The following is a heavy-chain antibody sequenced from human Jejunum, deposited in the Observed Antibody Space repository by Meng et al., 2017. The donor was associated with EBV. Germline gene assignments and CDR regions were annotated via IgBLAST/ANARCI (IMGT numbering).Heavy chain of an antibody. CDR2: IYWDDDK. Sequence: QITLKESGPTLVKPXXXXTXTXTFSGFSVTSSGGAVGWLRQPPGKALEWLALIYWDDDKRYSPSLKSRLTITKDTSKNQVVLTLTNMDPADTATYYCAHKGDGFNYAFNYWGQGTLVTVSS. J-gene: IGHJ4*02. V-gene: IGHV2-5*02. CDR1: GFSVTSSGGA. CDR3: AHKGDGFNYAFNY. D-gene: IGHD5-24*01.